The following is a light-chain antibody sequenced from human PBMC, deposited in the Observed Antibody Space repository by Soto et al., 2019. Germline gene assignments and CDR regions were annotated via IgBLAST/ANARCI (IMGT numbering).Light chain of an antibody. CDR2: DAS. V-gene: IGKV3-11*01. CDR3: QQRSNWRT. Sequence: IMLTQSPTTVTLTPGSRSTLSFRASQSVSSYLAWYQQKPGQAPRLLIYDASNMASGVPARFSGSGSGTDFTLTISSLQPEDFAVYYCQQRSNWRTFGQGTLLEI. CDR1: QSVSSY. J-gene: IGKJ5*01.